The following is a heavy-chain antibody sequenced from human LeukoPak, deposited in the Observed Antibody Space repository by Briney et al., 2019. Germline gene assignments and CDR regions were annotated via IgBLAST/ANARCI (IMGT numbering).Heavy chain of an antibody. CDR3: AKEQLWFGELPTPLDY. CDR1: GFTFSTYG. D-gene: IGHD3-10*01. V-gene: IGHV3-23*01. Sequence: NPGGSLRLSCVASGFTFSTYGMSWVRQAPGKGLEWVSAISGSGGSTYYADSVKGRFTISRDNSKNTLYLQMNSLRVEDTAVYYCAKEQLWFGELPTPLDYWGQGTLVTVSS. CDR2: ISGSGGST. J-gene: IGHJ4*02.